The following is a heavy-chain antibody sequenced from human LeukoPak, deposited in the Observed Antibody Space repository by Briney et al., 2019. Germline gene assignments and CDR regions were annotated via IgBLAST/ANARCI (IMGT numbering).Heavy chain of an antibody. V-gene: IGHV3-23*01. D-gene: IGHD3-10*01. CDR1: GFTFSSYA. CDR3: AKSLRSMIRGGDDY. CDR2: ISGSGSST. J-gene: IGHJ4*02. Sequence: PGGSLRLSCAASGFTFSSYAMNWVRQAPGKGLEWVSGISGSGSSTYSADSVKGRFTISRDNSKNTLCLQMNSLRAEDTAVYYCAKSLRSMIRGGDDYWGQGTLVTVSS.